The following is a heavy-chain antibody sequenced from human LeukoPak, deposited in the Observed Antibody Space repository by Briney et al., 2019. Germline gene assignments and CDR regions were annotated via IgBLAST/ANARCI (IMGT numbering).Heavy chain of an antibody. CDR3: ATDYGDYEPID. CDR2: ISFDGTNK. CDR1: GVSLSNYA. J-gene: IGHJ4*02. D-gene: IGHD4-17*01. V-gene: IGHV3-30*04. Sequence: PGGSLRLSCTASGVSLSNYAMHWVRRPPGRGLEWVAVISFDGTNKYYGDSVEGRFSVSRDSSKNTLYLQMNSLRPDDTAMYYCATDYGDYEPIDWGQGTLVTVSS.